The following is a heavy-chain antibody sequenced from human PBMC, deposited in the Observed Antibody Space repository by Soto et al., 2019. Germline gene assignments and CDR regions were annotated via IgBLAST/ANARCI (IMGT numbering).Heavy chain of an antibody. Sequence: EVQLLESGGGLVQPGGSLRLSCAASGFTFSSYAMNWVRQGPGKGLEWVSVISGSGGSTYYADSVKGRFTISRDNSKTTRYLQMSSLRAEDTAVYYCASRSSGWYFDYWGQGTLVTVSS. D-gene: IGHD6-19*01. CDR1: GFTFSSYA. V-gene: IGHV3-23*01. CDR3: ASRSSGWYFDY. J-gene: IGHJ4*02. CDR2: ISGSGGST.